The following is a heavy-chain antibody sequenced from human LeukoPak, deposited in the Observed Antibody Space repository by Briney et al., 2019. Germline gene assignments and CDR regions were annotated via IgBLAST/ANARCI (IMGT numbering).Heavy chain of an antibody. J-gene: IGHJ6*03. Sequence: SETLSLTCTVSGGSISSYYWSWIRQPPGKGLEWIGYIYYSGSTNYNPSLKSRVTISVDTSKNQFSLKLNSVTAADTAVYYCARLSSGYYPYYYYYMDVWGKGTTVTVSS. CDR1: GGSISSYY. CDR2: IYYSGST. V-gene: IGHV4-59*01. CDR3: ARLSSGYYPYYYYYMDV. D-gene: IGHD3-22*01.